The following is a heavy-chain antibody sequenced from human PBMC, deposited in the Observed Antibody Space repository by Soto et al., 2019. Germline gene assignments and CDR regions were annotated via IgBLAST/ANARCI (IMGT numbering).Heavy chain of an antibody. CDR2: ISYDGSNK. CDR1: GFPRSSDV. V-gene: IGHV3-30*18. CDR3: AKVPFGGAVAPSAKCFDP. Sequence: PGRSQSLSYAASGFPRSSDVMHSVRQAPGKGLGWVAVISYDGSNKYYSDSVKGRFTIARDNSKNTLYLQMNSLRAEDTAVYYCAKVPFGGAVAPSAKCFDPCAQGTVVTV. D-gene: IGHD6-19*01. J-gene: IGHJ5*02.